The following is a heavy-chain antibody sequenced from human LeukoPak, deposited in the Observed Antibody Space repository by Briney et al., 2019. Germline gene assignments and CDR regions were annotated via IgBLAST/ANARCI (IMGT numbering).Heavy chain of an antibody. CDR2: IYYSGST. V-gene: IGHV4-31*03. CDR3: ARDNSPDILTGYSRGWFDP. D-gene: IGHD3-9*01. CDR1: GGSISSGGYY. Sequence: SETLSLTCTVSGGSISSGGYYWSWIRQHPGKGLEWIGYIYYSGSTYYNPSLKSRVTISVDTSKNQFSLKLSSVTAADTAVYYCARDNSPDILTGYSRGWFDPWGQGTLVTVSS. J-gene: IGHJ5*02.